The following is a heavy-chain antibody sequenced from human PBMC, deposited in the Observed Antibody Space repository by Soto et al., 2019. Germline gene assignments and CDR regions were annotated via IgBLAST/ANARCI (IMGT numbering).Heavy chain of an antibody. CDR3: GRGLIALGGTVSH. D-gene: IGHD1-26*01. Sequence: SSETLSLTCGVTGGSFNGYFWTWIRQPPGKGLEWLGQINPSGSTNDNPSLKSRVIMSVDTSKNRVSLNLLSVTAADTAVYYCGRGLIALGGTVSHWGRGTLVTVSS. J-gene: IGHJ4*02. V-gene: IGHV4-34*01. CDR1: GGSFNGYF. CDR2: INPSGST.